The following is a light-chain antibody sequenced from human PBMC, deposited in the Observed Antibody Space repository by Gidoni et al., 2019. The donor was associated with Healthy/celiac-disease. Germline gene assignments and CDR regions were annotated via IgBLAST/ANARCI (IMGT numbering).Light chain of an antibody. Sequence: DIVINQTQATLSVSPGERATLSCRASQSVSSNLASCQQNPGQAPRLLIYGASARATGGPARFSGSGSGTAFTLTISSLQSEDFAVYYCRQYNNWLLRTFGQGTKVEIK. CDR2: GAS. CDR3: RQYNNWLLRT. J-gene: IGKJ1*01. V-gene: IGKV3-15*01. CDR1: QSVSSN.